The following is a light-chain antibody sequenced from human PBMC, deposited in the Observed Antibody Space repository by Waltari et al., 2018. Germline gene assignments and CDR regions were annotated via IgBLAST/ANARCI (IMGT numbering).Light chain of an antibody. CDR3: MQSLQALWT. J-gene: IGKJ1*01. Sequence: IVVTQSPLSLPVTPGEPASISCRSSQSLLHSNGYNYLDWYLQKPGQSPQLLIYLGSNRASGVPGRFSGSGSGTDFTLEISRVEAEDVGVYYCMQSLQALWTFGQGTKVEIK. CDR2: LGS. CDR1: QSLLHSNGYNY. V-gene: IGKV2-28*01.